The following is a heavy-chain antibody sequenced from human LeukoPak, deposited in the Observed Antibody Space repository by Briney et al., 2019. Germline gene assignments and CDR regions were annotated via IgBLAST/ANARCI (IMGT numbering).Heavy chain of an antibody. Sequence: PGGSLRLSCAASGFTLSGYSMNWVRQAPGKGLEWVSSISSRSSYIYYAASVKGRFTISRDNAKNSLYLQMNSLRAEDTAVYYCAREDGYNQRGDAFDIWGQGTMVTVSS. D-gene: IGHD5-24*01. J-gene: IGHJ3*02. V-gene: IGHV3-21*01. CDR3: AREDGYNQRGDAFDI. CDR1: GFTLSGYS. CDR2: ISSRSSYI.